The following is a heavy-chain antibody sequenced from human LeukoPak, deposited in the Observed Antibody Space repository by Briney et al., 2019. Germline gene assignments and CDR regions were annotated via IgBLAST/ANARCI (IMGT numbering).Heavy chain of an antibody. J-gene: IGHJ4*02. CDR1: GYGFPSYW. D-gene: IGHD5-18*01. V-gene: IGHV5-51*01. CDR3: ARLRQLWTLDY. Sequence: GESLKISCKASGYGFPSYWIGWVRQMPGEGLEWMGIIYPGDSDTRYSPSFQGQVTISADKSTSTAYLQWSSLKASDTAMYYCARLRQLWTLDYWGQGTLVTVSS. CDR2: IYPGDSDT.